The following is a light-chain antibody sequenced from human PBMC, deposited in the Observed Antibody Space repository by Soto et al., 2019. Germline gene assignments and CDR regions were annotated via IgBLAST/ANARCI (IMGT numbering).Light chain of an antibody. Sequence: DLQMTQSPSSLSASVGDRVTITCRASQSISSYFNWYQHKPGKAPKLLIYAASSLQSGVPSRFSGSGSGTDFTLTISCLQPEDFATYYCQQSYSTPYTFGQGTKLEIK. J-gene: IGKJ2*01. CDR2: AAS. CDR1: QSISSY. CDR3: QQSYSTPYT. V-gene: IGKV1-39*01.